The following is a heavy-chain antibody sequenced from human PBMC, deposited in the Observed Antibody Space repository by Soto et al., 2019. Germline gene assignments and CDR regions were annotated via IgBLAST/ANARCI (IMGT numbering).Heavy chain of an antibody. CDR3: ARGYSSSPTYYYYYMDV. D-gene: IGHD6-6*01. J-gene: IGHJ6*03. CDR2: IYYSGST. CDR1: GGSISSYY. Sequence: TSETLSLTCTVSGGSISSYYWSWIRQPPGKGLEWIGYIYYSGSTNYNPSLKSRVTISVDTSKNQFSLKLSSVTAADTAVYYCARGYSSSPTYYYYYMDVWGKGTTVTVSS. V-gene: IGHV4-59*01.